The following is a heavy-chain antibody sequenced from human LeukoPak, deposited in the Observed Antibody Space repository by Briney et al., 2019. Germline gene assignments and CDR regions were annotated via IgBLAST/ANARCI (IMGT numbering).Heavy chain of an antibody. CDR3: SREVATTSEY. CDR2: ISYDGSDK. Sequence: GGSLRLSCAASGLSFSIYAMHWVRRAPGKGLEWVAVISYDGSDKDYADPVRGRFTISRDNSKNTLHLQMNSLRPEDTAVYYCSREVATTSEYWGQGTLVTVSS. J-gene: IGHJ4*02. CDR1: GLSFSIYA. V-gene: IGHV3-30*04. D-gene: IGHD5-12*01.